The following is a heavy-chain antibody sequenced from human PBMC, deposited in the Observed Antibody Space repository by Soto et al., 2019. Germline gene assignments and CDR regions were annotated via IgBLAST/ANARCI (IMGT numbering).Heavy chain of an antibody. D-gene: IGHD6-13*01. CDR1: GFTFSSYS. Sequence: GGSLRLSCAASGFTFSSYSMNWVRQAPGKGLEWVSSISSSSSYIYYADSVKGRFTISRDNAKNSLYLQMNSLRAEDTAVYYCARLAAAGTNIIDYWGQGTLVTVSS. CDR2: ISSSSSYI. J-gene: IGHJ4*02. V-gene: IGHV3-21*01. CDR3: ARLAAAGTNIIDY.